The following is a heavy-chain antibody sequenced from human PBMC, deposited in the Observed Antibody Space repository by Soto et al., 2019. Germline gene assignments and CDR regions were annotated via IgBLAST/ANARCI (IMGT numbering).Heavy chain of an antibody. CDR2: IYYSGST. CDR1: GGSIRRGGYY. V-gene: IGHV4-31*03. Sequence: QVQLQESGPGLVKPSQTLSLTCTVSGGSIRRGGYYWSWIRQHQGKGLEWIGYIYYSGSTYYNPSLKSRVTISVDTSKNQFSLKLSSVTAADTAVYYCARVSNTVTTGFVDYWGQGTLVTVSS. CDR3: ARVSNTVTTGFVDY. D-gene: IGHD4-17*01. J-gene: IGHJ4*02.